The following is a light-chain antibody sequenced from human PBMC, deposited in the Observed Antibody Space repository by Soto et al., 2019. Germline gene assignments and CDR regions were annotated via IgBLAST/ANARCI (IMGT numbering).Light chain of an antibody. J-gene: IGLJ1*01. CDR1: SSDVGGYNY. V-gene: IGLV2-11*01. CDR3: CSYAVTSTYL. Sequence: SALTQPRSVSGSPGQSVTISCTGTSSDVGGYNYVSWYQQHPGKAPKLMVYDVTERPSGVPDRFSGSKSGNTASLTISGLRAEDEADYYCCSYAVTSTYLFGTGTKVTVL. CDR2: DVT.